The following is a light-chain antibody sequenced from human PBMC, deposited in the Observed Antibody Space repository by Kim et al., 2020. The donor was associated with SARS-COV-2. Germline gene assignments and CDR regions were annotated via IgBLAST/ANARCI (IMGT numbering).Light chain of an antibody. CDR2: AVS. J-gene: IGKJ5*01. Sequence: VVLTQFPGTLSLSPGDRATLSCRASQSVRSNYLAWYQQRPGQAPRLLIFAVSSRVTGIPDRFSGTGSGTDFSLTINSLEPEDFAVYYCQQYGGSPLITFGQGTRLEIK. V-gene: IGKV3-20*01. CDR3: QQYGGSPLIT. CDR1: QSVRSNY.